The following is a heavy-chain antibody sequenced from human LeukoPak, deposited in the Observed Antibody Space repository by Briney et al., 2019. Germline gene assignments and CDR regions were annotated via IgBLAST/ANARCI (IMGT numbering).Heavy chain of an antibody. CDR1: GGSITSGNNY. J-gene: IGHJ5*02. V-gene: IGHV4-30-4*08. Sequence: SETLSLTCTVSGGSITSGNNYWDWIRQSPGKGLEWIGFIYSGGRTNYNPFLRSRAVISADTSKNQISLRVDSMTAADTAVYYCVKAPTVAGSYGWFDRWGQGTLVTVSS. D-gene: IGHD6-19*01. CDR3: VKAPTVAGSYGWFDR. CDR2: IYSGGRT.